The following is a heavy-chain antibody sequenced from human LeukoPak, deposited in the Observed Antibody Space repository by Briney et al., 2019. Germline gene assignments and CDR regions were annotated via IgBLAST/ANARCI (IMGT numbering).Heavy chain of an antibody. J-gene: IGHJ4*02. CDR2: IYYSGST. CDR1: GGSISSSSYY. D-gene: IGHD4-17*01. Sequence: SETLSLTCTVSGGSISSSSYYWGWIRQPPGKGLEWIGSIYYSGSTYYNPSLKSRVTISVDTSKNQFSLKLSSVTAADTAVYYCARAHYGDYVDYWGQGTLVTVSS. CDR3: ARAHYGDYVDY. V-gene: IGHV4-39*01.